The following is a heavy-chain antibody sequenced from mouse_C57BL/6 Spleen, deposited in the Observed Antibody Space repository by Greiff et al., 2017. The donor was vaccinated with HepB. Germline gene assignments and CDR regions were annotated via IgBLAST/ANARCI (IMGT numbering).Heavy chain of an antibody. V-gene: IGHV7-1*01. CDR2: SRNKANDYTT. CDR1: GFTFSDFY. J-gene: IGHJ2*01. CDR3: ARGHPPYFDY. Sequence: DVQLVESGGGLVQSGRSLRLSCATSGFTFSDFYMEWVRQAPGKGLEWIAASRNKANDYTTEYSASVKGRFIVSRDTSQSILYLQMNALRAEDTAIYYCARGHPPYFDYWGQGTTLTVSS.